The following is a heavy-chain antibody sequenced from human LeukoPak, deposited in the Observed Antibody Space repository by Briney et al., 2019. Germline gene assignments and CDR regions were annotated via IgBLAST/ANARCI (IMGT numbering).Heavy chain of an antibody. V-gene: IGHV1-69*13. CDR1: GGTFSSYA. D-gene: IGHD3-22*01. Sequence: SVKVSCKAPGGTFSSYAISWARQAPGQGLEWMGGIIPIFGTANYAQKFQGRVTITADESTSTAYMELRSLRSDDTAVYYCASPAHYYDSREMGYWGQGTLVTVSS. CDR2: IIPIFGTA. CDR3: ASPAHYYDSREMGY. J-gene: IGHJ4*02.